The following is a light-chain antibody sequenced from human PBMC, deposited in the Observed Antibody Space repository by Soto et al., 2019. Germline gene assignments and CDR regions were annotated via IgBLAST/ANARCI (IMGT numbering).Light chain of an antibody. CDR1: SSDVGGYNY. V-gene: IGLV2-14*01. CDR3: SSYTGSSTYV. Sequence: QSALTQPDSVSGSPGQSITISCTGTSSDVGGYNYVSWYQQHPGKAPKLMIYDVSNRPSGISNRFSGSKSGNTASLTISGLQAEDEADYYCSSYTGSSTYVFGTGTKLTVL. CDR2: DVS. J-gene: IGLJ1*01.